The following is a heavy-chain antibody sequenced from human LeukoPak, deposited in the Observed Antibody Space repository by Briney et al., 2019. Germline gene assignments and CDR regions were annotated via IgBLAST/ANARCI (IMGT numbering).Heavy chain of an antibody. CDR2: ISYDGSNK. Sequence: PGRSLRLSCAASGFTFSSYAMHWVRQAPGKGLEWVAVISYDGSNKYYADSVKGRFTISRDNSKNTLYLQMNSLRAEDTAVYYCARDSARWYYMDVWGKGTTVTVSS. V-gene: IGHV3-30*01. D-gene: IGHD6-6*01. J-gene: IGHJ6*03. CDR3: ARDSARWYYMDV. CDR1: GFTFSSYA.